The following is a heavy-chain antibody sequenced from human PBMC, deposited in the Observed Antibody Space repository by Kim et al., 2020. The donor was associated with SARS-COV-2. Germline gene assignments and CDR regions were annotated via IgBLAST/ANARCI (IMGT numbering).Heavy chain of an antibody. Sequence: GGSLRLSCAASGFSFGFHWMTWVRQAPGKGLEWVANIKEDGSKQNYVDSVKGRFTISRDNARNSLYLQMAGLRAEDTAVYYCARDSGWSPYDYWGQGTLV. CDR1: GFSFGFHW. CDR2: IKEDGSKQ. J-gene: IGHJ4*02. CDR3: ARDSGWSPYDY. V-gene: IGHV3-7*01. D-gene: IGHD6-19*01.